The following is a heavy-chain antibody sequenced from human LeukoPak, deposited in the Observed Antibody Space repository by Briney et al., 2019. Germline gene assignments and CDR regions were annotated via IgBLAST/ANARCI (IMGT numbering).Heavy chain of an antibody. D-gene: IGHD5-18*01. CDR3: GRDPKLGIRGYTYGYIDY. V-gene: IGHV7-4-1*02. Sequence: ASVKVSCKTSGYTFTSYAISWVRQAPGQGLEWMGWINANTGNPTYAQGFTGRYAFSLDTSVSTAYLQISGLQADDTAVYYCGRDPKLGIRGYTYGYIDYWGQGTLVTVSS. CDR2: INANTGNP. J-gene: IGHJ4*02. CDR1: GYTFTSYA.